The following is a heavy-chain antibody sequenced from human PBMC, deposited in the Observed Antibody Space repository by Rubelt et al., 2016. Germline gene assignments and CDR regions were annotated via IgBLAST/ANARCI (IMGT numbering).Heavy chain of an antibody. J-gene: IGHJ3*01. CDR1: DFRFSSYW. V-gene: IGHV3-7*03. CDR3: ARDSLGWAFDV. Sequence: VQVLESGGGLVRPGGSLRLSCAASDFRFSSYWMGWVRQAPGKGLECVANINRDGSKKYYVESVKGRFTISGDNARNSLCLDMNSLRVDDTAGYYCARDSLGWAFDVWGQGTMVTASS. CDR2: INRDGSKK.